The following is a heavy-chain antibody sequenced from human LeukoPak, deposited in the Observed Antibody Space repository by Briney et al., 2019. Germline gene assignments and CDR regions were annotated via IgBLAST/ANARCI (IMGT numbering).Heavy chain of an antibody. J-gene: IGHJ4*02. V-gene: IGHV3-30-3*01. D-gene: IGHD3-10*01. CDR2: ISFDGTNK. CDR3: ARDMYDNGWSSFDY. CDR1: GFTFSNYA. Sequence: GGSLRLSCAASGFTFSNYAMHWVRQAPGKGLEWVAVISFDGTNKYYANSVQGRYTISRDNSKNTLYLQMNSLRAEDTALYYCARDMYDNGWSSFDYWGQGTLVTVSS.